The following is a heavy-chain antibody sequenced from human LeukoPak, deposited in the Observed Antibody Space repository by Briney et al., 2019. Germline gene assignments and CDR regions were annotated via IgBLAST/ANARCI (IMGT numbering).Heavy chain of an antibody. J-gene: IGHJ4*02. CDR1: GDSVSSNTAA. Sequence: SQTLSLTCAISGDSVSSNTAAWNWIRQSPSRGLEWLGRTYYRSKWYNNYAVSVKSRISINPDTSKNQFSLQLKSVTPEDTAVYYCAREETGDQNFDYWGQGTLVTVSS. D-gene: IGHD7-27*01. V-gene: IGHV6-1*01. CDR2: TYYRSKWYN. CDR3: AREETGDQNFDY.